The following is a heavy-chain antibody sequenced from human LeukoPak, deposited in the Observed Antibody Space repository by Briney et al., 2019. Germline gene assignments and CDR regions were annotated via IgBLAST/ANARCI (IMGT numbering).Heavy chain of an antibody. CDR1: GGSISSYY. D-gene: IGHD1-1*01. CDR3: ARHNTGRSGGFDP. CDR2: IYYSGST. Sequence: SETLSLTCTVSGGSISSYYWSWIRQPPGKGLEWIGYIYYSGSTNYNPSLKSRVTISVDTSKNQFSLKLSSVAAADTAVYYCARHNTGRSGGFDPWGQGTLVTVSS. J-gene: IGHJ5*02. V-gene: IGHV4-59*08.